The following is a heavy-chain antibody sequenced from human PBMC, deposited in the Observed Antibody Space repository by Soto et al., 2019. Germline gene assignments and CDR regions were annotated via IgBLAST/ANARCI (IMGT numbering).Heavy chain of an antibody. V-gene: IGHV1-2*04. CDR3: ARGLGRYSSSRDDAFDI. D-gene: IGHD6-13*01. CDR2: INPNCGGT. CDR1: GYTFTGYY. Sequence: ASVKVSCKASGYTFTGYYMHWVRQAPGQGLEWMGWINPNCGGTNYAQKFQGWVTITRDTSISTAYMELSSLRSDDTAVYYCARGLGRYSSSRDDAFDIWGQGTMVTVSS. J-gene: IGHJ3*02.